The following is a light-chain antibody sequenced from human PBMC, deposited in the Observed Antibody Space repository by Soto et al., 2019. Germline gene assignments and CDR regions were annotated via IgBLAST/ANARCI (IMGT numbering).Light chain of an antibody. CDR1: QTFSSH. CDR3: QQRPNWPPVIT. Sequence: EIVLTQSPATLSLSPGERATLSCRASQTFSSHLAWYQQKPGQAPRLLIYDASKRATGIPAKFSGRGSGTEFTLTISSLEPEDFAVYYCQQRPNWPPVITFGQGTRLEIK. V-gene: IGKV3-11*01. CDR2: DAS. J-gene: IGKJ5*01.